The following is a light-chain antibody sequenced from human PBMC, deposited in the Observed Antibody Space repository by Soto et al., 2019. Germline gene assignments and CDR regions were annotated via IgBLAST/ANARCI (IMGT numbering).Light chain of an antibody. CDR2: GKS. J-gene: IGLJ2*01. CDR3: HSYDSSLSGVV. Sequence: QAVVTQPPSVSAAPGQRVTISCTRRSSNIGAGYDVHLYQQLPGTAHKLLIYGKSKRPSGVPDRFSGSKSGTSASLDITGLQAEDEADYYCHSYDSSLSGVVCGGGTNLNFL. V-gene: IGLV1-40*01. CDR1: SSNIGAGYD.